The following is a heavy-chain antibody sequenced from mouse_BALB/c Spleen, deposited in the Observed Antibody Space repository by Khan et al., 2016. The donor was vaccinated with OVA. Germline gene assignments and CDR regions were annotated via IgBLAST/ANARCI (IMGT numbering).Heavy chain of an antibody. J-gene: IGHJ2*01. CDR1: GYNIKDTY. V-gene: IGHV14-3*02. CDR3: ARWPRGY. Sequence: VRLQQSGAELVKPGASVKLSCTASGYNIKDTYMHWVKQRPEQGLEWIGRIDPANGNTEYDPKFQGKATITADTPSNTAYLQLSSLTSEDTAVYYCARWPRGYWGQGTALTVSS. CDR2: IDPANGNT.